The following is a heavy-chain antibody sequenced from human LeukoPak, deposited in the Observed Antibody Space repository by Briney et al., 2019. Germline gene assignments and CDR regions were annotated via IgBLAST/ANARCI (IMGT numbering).Heavy chain of an antibody. CDR3: ARAHYDFWSGYPQIDY. CDR1: GYTFTSYD. J-gene: IGHJ4*02. V-gene: IGHV1-8*01. Sequence: GASVKVSCKASGYTFTSYDINWVRQATGQGLEWMGWMSPNSGNTGYAQKFQGRVTMTRNTSISTAYMELSSLRSEDTAVYYCARAHYDFWSGYPQIDYWGQGTLVTVSS. D-gene: IGHD3-3*01. CDR2: MSPNSGNT.